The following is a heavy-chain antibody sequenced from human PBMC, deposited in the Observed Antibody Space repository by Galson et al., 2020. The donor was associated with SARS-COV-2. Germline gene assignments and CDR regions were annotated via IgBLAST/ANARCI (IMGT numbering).Heavy chain of an antibody. D-gene: IGHD6-6*01. J-gene: IGHJ4*02. V-gene: IGHV3-33*06. CDR1: GFTFSSYG. CDR3: AKDIRDFLAAPAS. Sequence: GGSLRLSCEASGFTFSSYGMHWVRQAPGKGLEGVAGIWHDASNKYYVDSVNGRFTISRDNSKNTLFLQMNSLRAEDTALYYCAKDIRDFLAAPASWGQGTLVTVSS. CDR2: IWHDASNK.